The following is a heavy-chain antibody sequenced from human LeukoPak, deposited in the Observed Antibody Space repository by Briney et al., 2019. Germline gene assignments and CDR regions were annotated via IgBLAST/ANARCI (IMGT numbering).Heavy chain of an antibody. CDR3: ARLAVAGTDYYYGMDV. CDR2: INHSGST. D-gene: IGHD6-19*01. Sequence: SETLSLTCAVYGGAFSGYYWSWIRQPPGKGLEWIGEINHSGSTNYNPSLKSRVTISVDTSKNQFSLKLSSVTAADTAVYYCARLAVAGTDYYYGMDVWGQGTTVNVSS. V-gene: IGHV4-34*01. J-gene: IGHJ6*02. CDR1: GGAFSGYY.